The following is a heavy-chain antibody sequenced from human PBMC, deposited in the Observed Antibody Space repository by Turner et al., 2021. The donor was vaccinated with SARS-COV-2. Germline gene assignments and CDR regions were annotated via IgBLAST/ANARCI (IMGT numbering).Heavy chain of an antibody. CDR2: IYSGGST. CDR1: GFIVSSNY. J-gene: IGHJ4*02. Sequence: ELQLVGSVGGLIQPGGSVRRPCAASGFIVSSNYLRWVRQAPGKGLEWVSVIYSGGSTYYADSVKGRYTISRDNSKNTLYLQMNSLRAEDTAVYYCARDYGDFYFDYWGQGTLVTVSS. CDR3: ARDYGDFYFDY. V-gene: IGHV3-53*01. D-gene: IGHD4-17*01.